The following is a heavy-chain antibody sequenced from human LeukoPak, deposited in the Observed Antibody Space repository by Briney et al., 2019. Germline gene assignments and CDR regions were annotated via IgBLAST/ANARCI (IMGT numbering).Heavy chain of an antibody. J-gene: IGHJ3*02. CDR3: ARDFAGDAFDI. Sequence: GGSLRLSCAASGFTFDDYAMHWVRQAPGKGLEWVSGISWNSGSIGYADSVKGRFTISRDNAKNSLYLQMNSLRAEDTAVYYCARDFAGDAFDIWGQGTMVTVSS. D-gene: IGHD3-10*01. CDR1: GFTFDDYA. CDR2: ISWNSGSI. V-gene: IGHV3-9*01.